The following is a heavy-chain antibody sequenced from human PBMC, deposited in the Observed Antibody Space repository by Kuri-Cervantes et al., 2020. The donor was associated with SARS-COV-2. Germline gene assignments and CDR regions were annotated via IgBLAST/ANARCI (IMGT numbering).Heavy chain of an antibody. J-gene: IGHJ4*02. V-gene: IGHV4-39*07. CDR2: INHSGST. Sequence: SQTLSLTCTVSGGSISSGGYYWSWIRQPPGKGLEWIGEINHSGSTNYNPSLKSRVTISVDTSKNQFSLKLSSVTAADTAVYYCARDASRGAVAGFDYWGQGTLVTVSS. D-gene: IGHD6-19*01. CDR3: ARDASRGAVAGFDY. CDR1: GGSISSGGYY.